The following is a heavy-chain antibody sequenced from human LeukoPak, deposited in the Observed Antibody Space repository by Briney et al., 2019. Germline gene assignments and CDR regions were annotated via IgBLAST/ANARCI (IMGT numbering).Heavy chain of an antibody. CDR1: GGSISSGSYY. V-gene: IGHV4-61*02. CDR3: ARGVGPYNWFDP. D-gene: IGHD2-15*01. Sequence: SETLSLTCTVSGGSISSGSYYWSWIRQPAGKGLEWIVRIYTSGSTNYNPSLKSRVTISVDTSKNQFSLKLSSVTAADTAVYYCARGVGPYNWFDPWGQGTLVTVSS. CDR2: IYTSGST. J-gene: IGHJ5*02.